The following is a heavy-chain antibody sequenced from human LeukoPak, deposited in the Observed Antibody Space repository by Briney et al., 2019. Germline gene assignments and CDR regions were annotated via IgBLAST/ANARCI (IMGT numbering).Heavy chain of an antibody. J-gene: IGHJ4*02. CDR3: AILPGYSSGWYEVNY. Sequence: GGSLRLSCAASGFTFSSYAMTWVRQAPGKGLEWVSGISGSGGSTNYADSVKGRFTISRDNSRNTLYLQMNSPRAEDTAVYYCAILPGYSSGWYEVNYWGQGTLVTVSS. D-gene: IGHD6-13*01. V-gene: IGHV3-23*01. CDR1: GFTFSSYA. CDR2: ISGSGGST.